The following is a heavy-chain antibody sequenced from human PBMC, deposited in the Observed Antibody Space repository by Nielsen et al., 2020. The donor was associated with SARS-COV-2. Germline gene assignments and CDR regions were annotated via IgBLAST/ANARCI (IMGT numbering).Heavy chain of an antibody. CDR2: INPNSGGT. V-gene: IGHV1-2*06. D-gene: IGHD6-13*01. Sequence: ASVKVSCKASGYTFTNYAMNWVRQAPGQGLEWMGRINPNSGGTNYAQKFQGRVTMTRDTSISTAYMELSRLRSDDTAVYYCATSSSWSLGFDYWGQGTLVTVSS. J-gene: IGHJ4*02. CDR3: ATSSSWSLGFDY. CDR1: GYTFTNYA.